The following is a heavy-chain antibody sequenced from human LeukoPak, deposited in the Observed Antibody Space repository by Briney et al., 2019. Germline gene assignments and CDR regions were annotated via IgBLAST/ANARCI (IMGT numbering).Heavy chain of an antibody. D-gene: IGHD2-2*01. CDR2: IYYSGST. J-gene: IGHJ4*02. V-gene: IGHV4-59*08. Sequence: SETLSLTCTVSGGSINNYYWSWIRQPPGKGLEWIGYIYYSGSTNYNPSLKSRVTISVDTSKNQFSLKLSSVTAADTAVYYCARLIRRSYQLDYWGQGTLVTVSS. CDR1: GGSINNYY. CDR3: ARLIRRSYQLDY.